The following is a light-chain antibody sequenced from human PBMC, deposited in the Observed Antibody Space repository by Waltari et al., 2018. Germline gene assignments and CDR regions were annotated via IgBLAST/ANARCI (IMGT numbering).Light chain of an antibody. CDR3: QQRTNWPLT. CDR1: QSVSYY. Sequence: EVVLTQSPATLSLSPGERATLSCRASQSVSYYLAWYQQKPGQAPRPLIYDASNRATGIPARFSGSGSETDFTLTISSLEPEDFAVYYCQQRTNWPLTFGGGTKVEI. CDR2: DAS. V-gene: IGKV3-11*01. J-gene: IGKJ4*01.